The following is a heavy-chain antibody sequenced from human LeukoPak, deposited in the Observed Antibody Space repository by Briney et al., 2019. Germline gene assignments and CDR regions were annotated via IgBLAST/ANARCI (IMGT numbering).Heavy chain of an antibody. J-gene: IGHJ3*02. CDR1: GYTFTSYY. CDR2: INPNSGGT. V-gene: IGHV1-2*02. Sequence: ASVKVSCKASGYTFTSYYMHWVRQAPGQGLEWIGWINPNSGGTNYAQKFRGRVTMTRDTSISTAYMELSRLRSDDTAVYYCARVSLVSDAFDIWGQGTMVTVSS. D-gene: IGHD3-9*01. CDR3: ARVSLVSDAFDI.